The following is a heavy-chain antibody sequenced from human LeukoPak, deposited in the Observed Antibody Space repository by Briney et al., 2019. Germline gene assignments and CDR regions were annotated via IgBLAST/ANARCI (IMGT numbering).Heavy chain of an antibody. CDR1: DYSISSAYY. J-gene: IGHJ4*02. CDR2: IYHSGST. V-gene: IGHV4-38-2*01. CDR3: ARYQAYCGGDCYFYL. Sequence: SETLSLTCAVSDYSISSAYYWGWIRPPPGKGLEWIGNIYHSGSTVYNPSLKSRVTISGDTSKNQFSLKLRSVTAADTAVYYCARYQAYCGGDCYFYLWGQGTLGTVSS. D-gene: IGHD2-21*02.